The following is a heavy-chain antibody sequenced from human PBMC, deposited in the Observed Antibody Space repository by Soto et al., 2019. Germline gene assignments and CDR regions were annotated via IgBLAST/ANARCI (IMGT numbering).Heavy chain of an antibody. CDR2: IYYSGST. CDR3: ARQHEAAPADNWFDP. CDR1: GGSISSSSYY. Sequence: SETLSLTCTVSGGSISSSSYYWGWIRQPPGKGLEWIGSIYYSGSTYYNPSLKSRVTISVDTSKNQFSLKLSSVTAADTAVYYCARQHEAAPADNWFDPWGQGTLVTVS. J-gene: IGHJ5*02. V-gene: IGHV4-39*01.